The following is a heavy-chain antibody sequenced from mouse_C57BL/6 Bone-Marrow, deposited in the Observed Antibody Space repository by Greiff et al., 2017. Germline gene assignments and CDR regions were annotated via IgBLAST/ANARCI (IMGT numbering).Heavy chain of an antibody. V-gene: IGHV1-39*01. D-gene: IGHD2-4*01. CDR3: ARGYDYDYAMDY. J-gene: IGHJ4*01. Sequence: EVQLQQSGPELVKPGASVKISCKASGYSFTDYNMNWVKQSNGKSLEWIGVINPNYGTTSYNQKFKGKATLTVDQSSSTAYMQLNSRTSEDAAAYYCARGYDYDYAMDYWGQGTSVTVSS. CDR1: GYSFTDYN. CDR2: INPNYGTT.